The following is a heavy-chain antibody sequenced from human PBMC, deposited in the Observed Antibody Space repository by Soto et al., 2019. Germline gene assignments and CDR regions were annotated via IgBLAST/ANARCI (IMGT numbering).Heavy chain of an antibody. CDR2: LYYSGCA. J-gene: IGHJ4*02. V-gene: IGHV4-31*03. CDR3: ARHSASWQGFDY. CDR1: GGSISSGGYY. Sequence: QVQLQESGPGLVKPSQTLSLTCSVSGGSISSGGYYWSWIRQHPEKGLEWIGNLYYSGCANYNPSFKTRVIISVDTSSNRFSLDLGSVTAADTAIYYCARHSASWQGFDYWGQGTLVTVSS. D-gene: IGHD1-26*01.